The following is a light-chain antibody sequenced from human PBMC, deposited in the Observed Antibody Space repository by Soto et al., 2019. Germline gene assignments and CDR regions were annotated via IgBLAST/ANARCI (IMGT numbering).Light chain of an antibody. CDR3: QQRSNLPPLT. CDR1: QSVSSY. J-gene: IGKJ4*01. V-gene: IGKV3-11*01. Sequence: EIVLTQSPATLSLSPGERATLYCRASQSVSSYLAWYQQKPGQAPRLLIYDASNRATGIPARFSGSGSGTAFTLTIIRLEPEAFAVYYCQQRSNLPPLTFGGGTQVAIK. CDR2: DAS.